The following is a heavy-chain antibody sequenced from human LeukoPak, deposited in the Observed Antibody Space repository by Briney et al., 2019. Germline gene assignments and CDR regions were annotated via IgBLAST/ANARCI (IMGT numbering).Heavy chain of an antibody. J-gene: IGHJ4*02. Sequence: PGGSLRLSCAASGFTVSSNYMSWVRQAPGKGLEWVSVIYSGGSTYYADSVKGRFTISRDNSKNTLYLQMNSLRAEDTAVYYCARDELSRYYDSGGYYSKWGQGTLVTVSS. D-gene: IGHD3-22*01. CDR2: IYSGGST. V-gene: IGHV3-66*01. CDR1: GFTVSSNY. CDR3: ARDELSRYYDSGGYYSK.